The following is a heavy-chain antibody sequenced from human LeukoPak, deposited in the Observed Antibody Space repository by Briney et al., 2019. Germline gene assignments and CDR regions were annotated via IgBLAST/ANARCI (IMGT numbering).Heavy chain of an antibody. D-gene: IGHD2-15*01. Sequence: SETLSLTCAVYGGSFSGYYWSWIRQPPGKGLEWIGEINHSGSTNYNPSLKSRVTISVDTSKNQFSLKLSSVTAADTAVYYCARSMVRGRAWLGYCSGGSCYVHFDYWGQGTLVTVSS. CDR1: GGSFSGYY. CDR3: ARSMVRGRAWLGYCSGGSCYVHFDY. V-gene: IGHV4-34*01. CDR2: INHSGST. J-gene: IGHJ4*02.